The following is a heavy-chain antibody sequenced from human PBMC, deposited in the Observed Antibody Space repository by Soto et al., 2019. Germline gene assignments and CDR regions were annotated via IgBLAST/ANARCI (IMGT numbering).Heavy chain of an antibody. Sequence: QVQLVQSGAEVKKPGSSVKVSCKASGGTFSSYAISWVRQAPGQGLEWMGGIIPIFGTANYAQKFQGRVTITADESTSTAYMELSSLRSEDTAVYYCAREARSWFGLRDPTIFDYWGQGTLVTVSS. CDR3: AREARSWFGLRDPTIFDY. D-gene: IGHD3-10*01. CDR1: GGTFSSYA. CDR2: IIPIFGTA. J-gene: IGHJ4*02. V-gene: IGHV1-69*01.